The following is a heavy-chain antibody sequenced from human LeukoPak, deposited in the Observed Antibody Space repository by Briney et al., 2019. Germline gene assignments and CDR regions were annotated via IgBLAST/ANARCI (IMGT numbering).Heavy chain of an antibody. Sequence: NASETLSLTCAVYGGSFSGYYWSWIRQPPGKGLEWIGEINHSGSTNYNPSLKSRVTISVDTSKNQFSLKLSSVTAADTAVYYCARLVRLVTHRPTRFDYWGQGTLVTVSS. CDR3: ARLVRLVTHRPTRFDY. V-gene: IGHV4-34*01. D-gene: IGHD4-23*01. CDR1: GGSFSGYY. CDR2: INHSGST. J-gene: IGHJ4*02.